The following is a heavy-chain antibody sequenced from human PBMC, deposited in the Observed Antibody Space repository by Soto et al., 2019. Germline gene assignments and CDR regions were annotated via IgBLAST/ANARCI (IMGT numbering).Heavy chain of an antibody. CDR1: GGSFSGYY. J-gene: IGHJ4*02. D-gene: IGHD3-16*01. CDR2: INHSGGT. V-gene: IGHV4-34*01. Sequence: QVQLQQWGAGLLKPSETLSLTCAVYGGSFSGYYWSWIRQPPGKGLEWIGEINHSGGTNYNSSLKSRVTISVDTSKNQFSLKLSSVTAADTAVYYCARGDYDYARSDYWGQGTLVTVSS. CDR3: ARGDYDYARSDY.